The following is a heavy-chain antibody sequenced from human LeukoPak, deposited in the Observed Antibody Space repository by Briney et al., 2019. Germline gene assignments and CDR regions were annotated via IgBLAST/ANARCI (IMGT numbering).Heavy chain of an antibody. Sequence: QPGGSLRLSCAASGFTFSSYWMSWVRQAPGKGLEWVANIKQDGSEKYYVDSVKGRFTISRDNAKNSLYLQMNSLRAEDTAVYYCARVSIAAAGTFCYFDYWGQGTLVTVSS. D-gene: IGHD6-13*01. CDR1: GFTFSSYW. CDR2: IKQDGSEK. V-gene: IGHV3-7*04. CDR3: ARVSIAAAGTFCYFDY. J-gene: IGHJ4*02.